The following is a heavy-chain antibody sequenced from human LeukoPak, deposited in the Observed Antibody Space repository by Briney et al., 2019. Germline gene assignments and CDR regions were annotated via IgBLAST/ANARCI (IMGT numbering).Heavy chain of an antibody. CDR2: IYYSGST. D-gene: IGHD2-21*02. Sequence: PSETLSLTCTVSGGSISSYHWNWIRQAPGKGLEWIGYIYYSGSTNYNPSLKSRVTISVDTSKNQFSLKLSSVTAADTAVYYCARGRYGGDLSSLIFDYWGQGTLVTVSS. CDR1: GGSISSYH. J-gene: IGHJ4*02. V-gene: IGHV4-59*01. CDR3: ARGRYGGDLSSLIFDY.